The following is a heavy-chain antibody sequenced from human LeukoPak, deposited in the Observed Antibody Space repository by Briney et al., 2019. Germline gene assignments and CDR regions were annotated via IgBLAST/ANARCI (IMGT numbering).Heavy chain of an antibody. CDR3: AREGVEMTTAYYSDF. V-gene: IGHV4-59*01. CDR2: IYYSGSA. Sequence: SETLSLTCTVSAASMKTYYWTWIRQSPGKGLEWLGYIYYSGSANYNPSLRNRVTISVDTSKSQFSLNLTSVTAADTAIYYCAREGVEMTTAYYSDFWGQGILVTVSS. D-gene: IGHD2-21*01. CDR1: AASMKTYY. J-gene: IGHJ4*02.